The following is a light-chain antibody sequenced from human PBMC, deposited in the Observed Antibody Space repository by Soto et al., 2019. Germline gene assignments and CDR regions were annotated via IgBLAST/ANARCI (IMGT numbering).Light chain of an antibody. J-gene: IGKJ1*01. CDR2: DAS. CDR1: QSVSSY. CDR3: QQRSNWPQT. Sequence: EIVMTQSPATLSVSPGERATLSCRASQSVSSYLACYQQKPGQAPRLLIYDASNRATGIPARFSGSGSGTDFTLTISSLEPEDFAVYYSQQRSNWPQTFGQGTKVDIK. V-gene: IGKV3-11*01.